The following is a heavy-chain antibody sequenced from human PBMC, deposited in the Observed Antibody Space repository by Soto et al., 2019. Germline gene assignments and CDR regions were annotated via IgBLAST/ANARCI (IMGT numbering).Heavy chain of an antibody. CDR1: GYSISSSNW. CDR3: ARGSVAQYWYFDL. J-gene: IGHJ2*01. V-gene: IGHV4-28*03. D-gene: IGHD6-19*01. CDR2: IYYSGTT. Sequence: SETLSLTCAVSGYSISSSNWWGWIRQPPGKGLEWIGYIYYSGTTYYNPSLKSRVTMSVDTSKNQFSLKLTSVTAVDTAVYYCARGSVAQYWYFDLWGRGTLVTVSS.